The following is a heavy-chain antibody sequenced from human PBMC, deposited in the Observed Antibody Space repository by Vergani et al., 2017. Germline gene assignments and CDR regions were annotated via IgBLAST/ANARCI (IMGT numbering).Heavy chain of an antibody. CDR1: GGSLSSGGYY. V-gene: IGHV4-31*03. CDR3: ARDSSGWYYFDY. J-gene: IGHJ4*02. Sequence: QVQLQESGPGLVKPSQTLSLTCTVSGGSLSSGGYYWSWIRQHPGKGLEWIGYIYYSGSTYYNPSLKSRVTISVDTSKNQFSLKLSSVTAADTAVYYCARDSSGWYYFDYWGQGTLVTVSS. D-gene: IGHD6-19*01. CDR2: IYYSGST.